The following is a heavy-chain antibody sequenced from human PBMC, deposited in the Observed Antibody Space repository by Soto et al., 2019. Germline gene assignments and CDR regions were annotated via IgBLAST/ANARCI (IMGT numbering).Heavy chain of an antibody. V-gene: IGHV4-31*03. CDR3: ARCLSVTLFDN. Sequence: QVQLQESGPGLVKPSQTLSLTCTVSGGSISTGGYYWTWIRQHPGKGLEWIGYIYYSGSTYYNPSLKSRVTISVYTSKHQFSLTLRSVTAADTAVYYCARCLSVTLFDNWGQGTLVTVSS. CDR1: GGSISTGGYY. J-gene: IGHJ4*02. CDR2: IYYSGST. D-gene: IGHD4-17*01.